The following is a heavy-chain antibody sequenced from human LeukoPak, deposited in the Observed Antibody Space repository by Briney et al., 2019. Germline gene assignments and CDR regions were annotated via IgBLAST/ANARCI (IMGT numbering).Heavy chain of an antibody. CDR3: ARVPLGYFDY. CDR2: ITPILVTA. V-gene: IGHV1-69*10. CDR1: GYTFTRYG. Sequence: GASVKVSCKASGYTFTRYGISWVRQAPGQGLEWMGGITPILVTANYAQKFQGRVTINEDKSTSTAYMELGSLRSYDTGVYYLARVPLGYFDYWGQGTLVTVSS. J-gene: IGHJ4*02.